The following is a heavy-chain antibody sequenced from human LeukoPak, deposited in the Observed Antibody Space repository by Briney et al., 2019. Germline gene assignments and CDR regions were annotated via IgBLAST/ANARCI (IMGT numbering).Heavy chain of an antibody. CDR2: VYSGGTT. Sequence: GGSLRLSCAASGLSVTNYYMNWVRQAPGKGLEWVSVVYSGGTTDFADSVKGRFLISRDNSKNKVYLQMNRLSAEDTAVYYCATGLGETGHYAFYYGMDVWGQGTTVTVSS. CDR3: ATGLGETGHYAFYYGMDV. CDR1: GLSVTNYY. V-gene: IGHV3-53*01. J-gene: IGHJ6*02. D-gene: IGHD3-10*01.